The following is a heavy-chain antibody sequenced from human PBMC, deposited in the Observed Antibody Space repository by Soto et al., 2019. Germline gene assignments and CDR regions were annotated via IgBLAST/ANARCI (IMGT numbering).Heavy chain of an antibody. CDR3: ARDRDYIWGSYRPSTFDL. D-gene: IGHD3-16*02. J-gene: IGHJ2*01. Sequence: GGSLRLSCAASGFTVSSNYMSWVRQAPGKGLEWVSVIYSGGSTYYADSVKGRFTISRDNSKNTLYLQMNSLRAEDTAVYYCARDRDYIWGSYRPSTFDLWGRGTLVTVSS. CDR2: IYSGGST. V-gene: IGHV3-66*01. CDR1: GFTVSSNY.